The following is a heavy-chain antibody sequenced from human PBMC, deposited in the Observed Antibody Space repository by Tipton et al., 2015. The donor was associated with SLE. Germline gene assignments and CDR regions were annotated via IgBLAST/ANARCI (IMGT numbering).Heavy chain of an antibody. Sequence: QLVQSGAEVKKPGSSVKVSCKASGGTFSSYTISWVRQAPGQGLEWMGRIIPILGIANYAQKFQGRVTITADKSTSTAYMELSSLRSEDTAVYYCARDSLYSSDYDAFDIWGQGTMVTVSS. D-gene: IGHD6-19*01. CDR2: IIPILGIA. CDR3: ARDSLYSSDYDAFDI. CDR1: GGTFSSYT. J-gene: IGHJ3*02. V-gene: IGHV1-69*09.